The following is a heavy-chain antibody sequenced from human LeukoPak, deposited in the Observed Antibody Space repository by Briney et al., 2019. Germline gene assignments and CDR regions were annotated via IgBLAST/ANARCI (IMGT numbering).Heavy chain of an antibody. D-gene: IGHD1-26*01. CDR2: IYYSGST. CDR3: ATADWESFYFDS. J-gene: IGHJ4*02. Sequence: PSQTLSLTCTVSGGSSSSGAYYWSWIRQHPGKGLEWIGYIYYSGSTYHNPSLKSRVTISVDTSKNLFSLKLSSVTAADTAVYFCATADWESFYFDSWGQGALVAVSS. CDR1: GGSSSSGAYY. V-gene: IGHV4-31*03.